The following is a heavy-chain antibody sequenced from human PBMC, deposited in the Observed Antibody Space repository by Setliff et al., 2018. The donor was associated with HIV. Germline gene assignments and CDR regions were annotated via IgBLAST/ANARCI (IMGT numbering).Heavy chain of an antibody. CDR1: GYSISSGYY. Sequence: SETLSLTCAVSGYSISSGYYWGWVRQPPEKGLEWIGSFYHSGSTNYNPSLKSRVTLSVDTSKNQFSLKLSSVTAADTAVYYCARFRGYRYGYRYYYYYMDVWGKGTTVTVSS. V-gene: IGHV4-38-2*01. J-gene: IGHJ6*03. CDR3: ARFRGYRYGYRYYYYYMDV. CDR2: FYHSGST. D-gene: IGHD5-18*01.